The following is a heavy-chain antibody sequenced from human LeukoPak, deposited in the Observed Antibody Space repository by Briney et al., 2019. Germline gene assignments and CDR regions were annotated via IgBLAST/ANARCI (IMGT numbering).Heavy chain of an antibody. Sequence: GGSLRLSCAASGFTVSGNYMSWVRQAPGKGLEWVSLIYSGGTTYYADSVKGRLTISRDNSKKTSYLLMNSLRAEDTTVYYCAKSGYNRFDCWGQGTLVTVSS. CDR2: IYSGGTT. CDR1: GFTVSGNY. CDR3: AKSGYNRFDC. V-gene: IGHV3-53*01. D-gene: IGHD5-24*01. J-gene: IGHJ4*02.